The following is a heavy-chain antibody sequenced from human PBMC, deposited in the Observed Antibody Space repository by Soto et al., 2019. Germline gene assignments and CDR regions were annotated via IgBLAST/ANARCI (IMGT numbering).Heavy chain of an antibody. Sequence: EVQLVESGGGLVQPGGSLRLSCTASGFIVSDTYVNWVRQAPGKGLEXXXXXXNRGDTHYADSVRGRFSLSRDISDNTXXXXXXXXXXXXXXXXXXXXXXXXXXXXXXXXXXXXXDIWGEGTIVTVSS. CDR1: GFIVSDTY. J-gene: IGHJ3*02. CDR3: XXXXXXXXXXXXXXXXXXXDI. CDR2: XXNRGDT. V-gene: IGHV3-66*01.